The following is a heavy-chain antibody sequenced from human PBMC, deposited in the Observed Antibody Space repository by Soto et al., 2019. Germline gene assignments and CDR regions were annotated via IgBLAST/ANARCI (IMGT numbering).Heavy chain of an antibody. CDR3: ATGNGWCGETFDI. CDR1: GASISRLY. V-gene: IGHV4-59*11. CDR2: IYYTGKA. D-gene: IGHD3-10*01. J-gene: IGHJ3*02. Sequence: QVQLQESGPGLVKPSETLSLTCTVSGASISRLYWSWLRQSPGTGLEWIGYIYYTGKANYNASLKSRLTISLDASKKQCSLKLSSVTAADTAVYYCATGNGWCGETFDIWGQGTVVTVTS.